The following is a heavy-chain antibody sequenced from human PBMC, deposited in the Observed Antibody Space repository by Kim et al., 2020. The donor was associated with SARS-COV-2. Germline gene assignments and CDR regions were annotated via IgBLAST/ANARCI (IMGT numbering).Heavy chain of an antibody. V-gene: IGHV4-59*13. D-gene: IGHD6-13*01. CDR3: ARVDSSSWYYFDY. CDR1: GGSISSYY. J-gene: IGHJ4*02. Sequence: SETLSLTCTVSGGSISSYYWSWIRQPPGKGLEWIGYIYYSGSTNYNPSLKSRVTISVDTSKNQFSLKLSSVTAADTAVYYCARVDSSSWYYFDYWGQGTLVTVSS. CDR2: IYYSGST.